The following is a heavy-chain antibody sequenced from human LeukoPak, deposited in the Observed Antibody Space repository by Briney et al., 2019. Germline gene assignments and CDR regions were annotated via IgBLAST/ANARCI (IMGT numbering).Heavy chain of an antibody. J-gene: IGHJ4*02. D-gene: IGHD1-26*01. CDR2: ISSSSSYI. CDR3: ARGLLGATGRLY. Sequence: GGSLRLSCAASGFTFSSYSMKWVRQAPGKGLEWVSSISSSSSYIDYADSVKGRFTISRDNAKNSLYLQMNSLRAEDTAVYYCARGLLGATGRLYWGQGTLVTVSS. V-gene: IGHV3-21*01. CDR1: GFTFSSYS.